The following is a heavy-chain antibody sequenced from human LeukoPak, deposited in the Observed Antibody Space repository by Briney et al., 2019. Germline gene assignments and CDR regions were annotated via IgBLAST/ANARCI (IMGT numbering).Heavy chain of an antibody. Sequence: GGSLRLSCAASGFTFDDYAMHWVRQAPGKGLERVSGISWNSGSIGYADSVKGRFTISRDNAKNSLYLQMNSLRAEDTALYYCAGSGWYFHDAFDIWGQGTMVTVSS. CDR2: ISWNSGSI. V-gene: IGHV3-9*01. CDR3: AGSGWYFHDAFDI. D-gene: IGHD6-19*01. CDR1: GFTFDDYA. J-gene: IGHJ3*02.